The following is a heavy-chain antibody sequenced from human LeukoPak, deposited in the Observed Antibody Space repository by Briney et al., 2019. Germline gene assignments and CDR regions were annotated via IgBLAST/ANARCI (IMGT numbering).Heavy chain of an antibody. V-gene: IGHV1-2*04. CDR3: ATRAVAGTREYYYYGMDV. D-gene: IGHD6-19*01. Sequence: GASVKVSCKASGYTFTGYYMHWVRQAPGQGLEWMGWINPNSGGTNYAQKFQGWVTMTRDTSISTAYMELSRLRSDDTAVYYCATRAVAGTREYYYYGMDVWGQGTTVTVSS. CDR1: GYTFTGYY. J-gene: IGHJ6*02. CDR2: INPNSGGT.